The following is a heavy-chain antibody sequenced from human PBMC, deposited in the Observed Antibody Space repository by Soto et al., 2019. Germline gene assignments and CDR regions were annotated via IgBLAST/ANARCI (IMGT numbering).Heavy chain of an antibody. D-gene: IGHD1-1*01. J-gene: IGHJ3*02. CDR1: GGSISSGDYY. CDR2: VYDSGTK. V-gene: IGHV4-30-4*01. CDR3: ARTTDMKPFDI. Sequence: PSETLSLTCTVSGGSISSGDYYWSWIRQPTGKGLEWIGFVYDSGTKYYNPSLKSRVTISVDTSKNQFSLNLSSVTAADTAVYYCARTTDMKPFDIWGQGTMVTVSS.